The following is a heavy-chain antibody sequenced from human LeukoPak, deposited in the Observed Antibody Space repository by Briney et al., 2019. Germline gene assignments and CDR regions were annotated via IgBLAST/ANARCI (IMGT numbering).Heavy chain of an antibody. J-gene: IGHJ3*02. V-gene: IGHV3-48*01. Sequence: PGGSLRLSCAASGFTFSSYSMNWVRQAPGKGLEWVSYISSSSSTIYYADSVKGRFTISRDNSKNTLYLQMNSLRAEDTAVYYCARVKPDSSSWTWAFDIWGQGTMVTVSS. CDR2: ISSSSSTI. CDR1: GFTFSSYS. CDR3: ARVKPDSSSWTWAFDI. D-gene: IGHD6-13*01.